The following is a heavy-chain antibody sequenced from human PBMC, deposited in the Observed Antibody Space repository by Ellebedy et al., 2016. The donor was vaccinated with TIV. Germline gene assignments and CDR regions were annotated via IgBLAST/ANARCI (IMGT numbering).Heavy chain of an antibody. Sequence: GESLKISCAASGFTFSSYGMHWVRQAPGKGLEWVAVIWYDGSNKYYADSVKGRFTISRDNSKNTLYLQMNSLRAEDTAVYYCARGHLLYHDSSGFDYWGQGTLVTVSS. D-gene: IGHD3-22*01. V-gene: IGHV3-33*01. CDR2: IWYDGSNK. CDR1: GFTFSSYG. CDR3: ARGHLLYHDSSGFDY. J-gene: IGHJ4*02.